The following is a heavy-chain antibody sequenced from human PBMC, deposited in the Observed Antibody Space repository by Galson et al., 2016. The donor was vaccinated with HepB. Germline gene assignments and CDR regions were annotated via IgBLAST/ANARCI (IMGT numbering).Heavy chain of an antibody. CDR3: ARLRGGPEGISPHPYDN. Sequence: QSGAEVKKPGESLKISCTGSGYSFSTSWIAWVRQMPGKGLEYMGVIYPDNSDARYSPSFQGQVTISADKFTGAAYLQYNSLQASDSAMYYCARLRGGPEGISPHPYDNWGQGTLVAVSS. CDR2: IYPDNSDA. D-gene: IGHD6-6*01. J-gene: IGHJ4*02. V-gene: IGHV5-51*01. CDR1: GYSFSTSW.